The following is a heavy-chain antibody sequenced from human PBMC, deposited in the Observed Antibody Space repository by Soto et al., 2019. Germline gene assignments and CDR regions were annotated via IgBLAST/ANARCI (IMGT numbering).Heavy chain of an antibody. CDR3: ARTTMYYDILTGYYPYGMDV. J-gene: IGHJ6*02. V-gene: IGHV4-31*03. Sequence: SETLSLTCTVSGGSISSGDYYWSWIRQHPGKGLDWIGYIYYIGSTYYNPSLKSRVTISVDTSKNQFSLKLSSVTAADTAVYYCARTTMYYDILTGYYPYGMDVWGQGTTVTVSS. CDR1: GGSISSGDYY. CDR2: IYYIGST. D-gene: IGHD3-9*01.